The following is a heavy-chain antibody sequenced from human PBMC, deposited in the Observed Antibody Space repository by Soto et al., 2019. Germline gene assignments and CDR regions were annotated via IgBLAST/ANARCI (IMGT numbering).Heavy chain of an antibody. D-gene: IGHD4-17*01. Sequence: PGGSLRLSCGASGFDFNNYWMHWVCQDPGKGLVWVSRINGDGSDTKYADSVKGRFTISRDNAKNTVYLQMNSLRAKDTAVYYCARDQTTGDWFDAWGQGTLVTVSS. CDR2: INGDGSDT. V-gene: IGHV3-74*03. J-gene: IGHJ5*02. CDR1: GFDFNNYW. CDR3: ARDQTTGDWFDA.